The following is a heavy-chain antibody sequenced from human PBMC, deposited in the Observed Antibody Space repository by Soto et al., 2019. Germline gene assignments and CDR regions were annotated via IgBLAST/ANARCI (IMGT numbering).Heavy chain of an antibody. Sequence: QVQLVESGGGVVQPGRSLRLSCAASGFTFSSYGMHWVRQAPGKGLEWVAVIWYDGSNKYYADSVKGRFTISRDNSKNTLYLQMNSLRAEDTAVYYCARDSGYSSSWRAYYYYGMDVWGQGTTVTVSS. CDR1: GFTFSSYG. V-gene: IGHV3-33*01. CDR2: IWYDGSNK. CDR3: ARDSGYSSSWRAYYYYGMDV. D-gene: IGHD6-13*01. J-gene: IGHJ6*02.